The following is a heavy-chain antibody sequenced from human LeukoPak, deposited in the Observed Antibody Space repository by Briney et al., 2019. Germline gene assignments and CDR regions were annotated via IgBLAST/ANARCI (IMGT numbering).Heavy chain of an antibody. J-gene: IGHJ4*02. CDR1: GFTFSDCS. Sequence: GGSLRLACAASGFTFSDCSMTWVRQAPGKALEWVSSISGNSFHIYYADSVKGRFTISRDNAYTSLYLQLNSLRAEDTAVYYCASGTIVGARGADNWGQGTLVTVSS. CDR2: ISGNSFHI. D-gene: IGHD1-26*01. V-gene: IGHV3-21*01. CDR3: ASGTIVGARGADN.